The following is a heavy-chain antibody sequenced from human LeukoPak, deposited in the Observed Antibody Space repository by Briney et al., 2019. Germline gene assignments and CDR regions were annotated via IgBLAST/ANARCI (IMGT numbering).Heavy chain of an antibody. CDR3: AKGDRATVTPIWGS. V-gene: IGHV3-23*01. J-gene: IGHJ3*01. D-gene: IGHD4-11*01. CDR1: GFTFSSYA. Sequence: GGSLRLSCAASGFTFSSYAMSWVRQAPGKGLEWVSAISGSGGSTYYADSVKGRFTISRDNSKNTLYLQMNSLRAEDTAVYYCAKGDRATVTPIWGSWGQGTMVTVPS. CDR2: ISGSGGST.